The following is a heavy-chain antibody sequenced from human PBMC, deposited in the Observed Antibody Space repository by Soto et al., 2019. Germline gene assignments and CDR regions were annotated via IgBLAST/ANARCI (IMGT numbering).Heavy chain of an antibody. CDR2: IYSAGST. Sequence: GSLRLSCAASGLTVSSSYMSWVRQAPGKGLQWVSVIYSAGSTYYANSVKGRFTISRDISTNMVYLQMSSLTDEDTAVYYCARAREPEYSSAIFLDIWGQGALVTVSS. J-gene: IGHJ4*02. V-gene: IGHV3-53*01. CDR3: ARAREPEYSSAIFLDI. D-gene: IGHD5-18*01. CDR1: GLTVSSSY.